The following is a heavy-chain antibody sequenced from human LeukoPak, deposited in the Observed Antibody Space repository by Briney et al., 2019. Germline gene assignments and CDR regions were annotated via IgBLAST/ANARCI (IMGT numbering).Heavy chain of an antibody. CDR3: ATNWNYVY. Sequence: ASVKVSCKASGGTFSSYAISWVRQAPGKGLEWMGGFDPEDGETIYAQKFQGRVAMTEDTSTDTAYMELSSLRSEDTAVYYCATNWNYVYWGQGTLVTVSS. V-gene: IGHV1-24*01. D-gene: IGHD1-7*01. CDR1: GGTFSSYA. CDR2: FDPEDGET. J-gene: IGHJ4*02.